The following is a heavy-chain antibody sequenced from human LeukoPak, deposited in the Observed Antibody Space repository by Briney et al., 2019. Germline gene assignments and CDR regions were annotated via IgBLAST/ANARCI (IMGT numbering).Heavy chain of an antibody. V-gene: IGHV3-7*01. Sequence: GGSLRLSCEGSGFSFNYYWMTWVRQAPGKGLEWVANIKEDGTEQYSVNSTKGRFIISRDNAKTSVYLQMNSLRAEDTAVYYCARWGSSGCDYWGQGTLVTVSS. CDR2: IKEDGTEQ. J-gene: IGHJ4*02. CDR3: ARWGSSGCDY. CDR1: GFSFNYYW. D-gene: IGHD5-12*01.